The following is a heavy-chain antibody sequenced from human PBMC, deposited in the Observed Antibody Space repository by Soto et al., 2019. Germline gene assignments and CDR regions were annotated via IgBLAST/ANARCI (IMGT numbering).Heavy chain of an antibody. CDR1: GGSISSSSYY. Sequence: QLQLQESGPGLVKPSETLSLTCSVSGGSISSSSYYWGWIRQPPGKGLEWIGSLDYRGSTYYKASLESRLTISVDTSKNHFSLKLSSVTAADTAVYYCARLILTGFFFDYWGQGTLVTVSS. J-gene: IGHJ4*02. D-gene: IGHD3-9*01. V-gene: IGHV4-39*01. CDR3: ARLILTGFFFDY. CDR2: LDYRGST.